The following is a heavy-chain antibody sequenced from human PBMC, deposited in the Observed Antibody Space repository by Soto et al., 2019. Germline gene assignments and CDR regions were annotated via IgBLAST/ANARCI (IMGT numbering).Heavy chain of an antibody. Sequence: GGSLRLSCAASGFTFSSYSMNWVRQAPGKGLEWVSYISSSSSTIYYADSVKGRFTISRDNAKNSLYLQMNSLRVEDTAVYYCARVDDTSGFDYWGQGTLVTVSS. D-gene: IGHD3-22*01. V-gene: IGHV3-48*01. CDR1: GFTFSSYS. CDR3: ARVDDTSGFDY. CDR2: ISSSSSTI. J-gene: IGHJ4*02.